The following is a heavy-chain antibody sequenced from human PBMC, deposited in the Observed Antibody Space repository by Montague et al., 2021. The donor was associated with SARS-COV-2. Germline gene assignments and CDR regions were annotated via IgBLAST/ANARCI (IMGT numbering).Heavy chain of an antibody. CDR3: ARARGRTGWFDS. J-gene: IGHJ5*01. D-gene: IGHD3-10*01. V-gene: IGHV4-34*01. Sequence: SETLSLTCAVRGGPFTNYYWNWIRQSPGKGLETLGEINHSGSTNYNPSLKSRVTISVDMSKSQVSLNLTSVTAADTAIYYCARARGRTGWFDSWGQGIQVTVSS. CDR2: INHSGST. CDR1: GGPFTNYY.